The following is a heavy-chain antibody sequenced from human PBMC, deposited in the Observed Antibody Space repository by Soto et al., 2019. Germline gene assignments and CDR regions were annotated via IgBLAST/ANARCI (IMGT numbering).Heavy chain of an antibody. CDR3: ARELSGPARWDY. V-gene: IGHV3-7*03. J-gene: IGHJ4*02. CDR1: GFTFDNYW. CDR2: IRQDGSEK. D-gene: IGHD5-12*01. Sequence: GGSLRLSCAASGFTFDNYWMTWVRQAPGKGLEWVANIRQDGSEKYYVGSVRGRFTISRDNAKNSVFLQMNSLRAEDTALYYCARELSGPARWDYWGQGTLVTVSS.